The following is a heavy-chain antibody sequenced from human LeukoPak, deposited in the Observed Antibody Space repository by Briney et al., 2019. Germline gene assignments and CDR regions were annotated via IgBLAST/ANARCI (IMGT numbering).Heavy chain of an antibody. Sequence: SETLSLTCAVYGGSFTGYYWSWIRQSPGKGLQWIAEVNHRGDTNYNPSVKGRVTISVDTSKNQFSLKLRSVTAADTAVYYCARSTVATIRGGYSSGPYYYYMDVWGKGTTVTVSS. CDR1: GGSFTGYY. CDR2: VNHRGDT. CDR3: ARSTVATIRGGYSSGPYYYYMDV. J-gene: IGHJ6*03. D-gene: IGHD5-12*01. V-gene: IGHV4-34*01.